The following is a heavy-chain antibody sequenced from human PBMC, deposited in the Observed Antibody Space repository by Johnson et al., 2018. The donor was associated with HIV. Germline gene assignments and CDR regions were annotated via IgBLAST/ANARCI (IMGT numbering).Heavy chain of an antibody. Sequence: QVQLVESGGGVVQPGGSLRLSCAASGFTFSSYGMHWVRQAPGKGLAWVAFIRYDGSNKYYADSVKGRFTISRDNSKNTLYLQMNSLRAEDTAVYYCAKGPILDDGFDIWGQGTMVTVSS. CDR2: IRYDGSNK. J-gene: IGHJ3*02. D-gene: IGHD3-3*01. CDR1: GFTFSSYG. CDR3: AKGPILDDGFDI. V-gene: IGHV3-30*02.